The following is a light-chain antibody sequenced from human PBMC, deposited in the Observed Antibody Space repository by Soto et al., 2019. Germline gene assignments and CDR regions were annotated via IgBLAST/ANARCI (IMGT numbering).Light chain of an antibody. CDR1: QGISNW. J-gene: IGKJ2*01. CDR2: AAS. CDR3: QQADSLPVT. Sequence: DVPLTQSPSSVSASVGDRVTLTCRASQGISNWLAWYQQKPGKAPKLLISAASTLQGGVPSRFSGSFSGTDFTLTITSLQAEDFATYFCQQADSLPVTFGEGTKLEIK. V-gene: IGKV1-12*01.